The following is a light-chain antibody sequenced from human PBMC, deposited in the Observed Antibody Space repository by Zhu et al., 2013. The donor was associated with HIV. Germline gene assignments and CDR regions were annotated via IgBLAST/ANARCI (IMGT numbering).Light chain of an antibody. CDR2: AAS. Sequence: IQLTQSPSFLSASVGDRVTITCRASQGISSYLAWYQQKPGKAPKLLIYAASTLQSGVPSRFSGSGSGTEFTLTISSLQPEDFATYYCQQANSFPLTFGGGTKVEIK. CDR3: QQANSFPLT. V-gene: IGKV1-9*01. CDR1: QGISSY. J-gene: IGKJ4*01.